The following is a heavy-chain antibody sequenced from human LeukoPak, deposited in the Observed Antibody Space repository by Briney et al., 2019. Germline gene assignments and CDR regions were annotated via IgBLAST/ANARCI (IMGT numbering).Heavy chain of an antibody. CDR1: GGSFSGYY. D-gene: IGHD2-15*01. CDR3: ARRRVVLVAGTPQGYYYMDV. J-gene: IGHJ6*03. V-gene: IGHV4-34*01. Sequence: SETLSLTCAVYGGSFSGYYWSWIRQPPGKGLEWIGEINHSGSTNYNPSLKIRVTISVDTSKNQFSLKLSSVTAADTAVYYCARRRVVLVAGTPQGYYYMDVWGKGTTVTVSS. CDR2: INHSGST.